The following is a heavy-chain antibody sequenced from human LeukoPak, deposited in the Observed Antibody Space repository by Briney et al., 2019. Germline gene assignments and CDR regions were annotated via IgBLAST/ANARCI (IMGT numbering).Heavy chain of an antibody. Sequence: GGSLRLSCAASGFTFRSYWMSWVRQAPGKGLEWVANIKQDGSEKNYVDSVKGRFTISRDNAKNSLYLQMNSLRAEDTAVYYCVRAEYCTNGVCPDGVDWFDPWGQGTLVTVSS. J-gene: IGHJ5*02. CDR1: GFTFRSYW. CDR3: VRAEYCTNGVCPDGVDWFDP. V-gene: IGHV3-7*01. D-gene: IGHD2-8*01. CDR2: IKQDGSEK.